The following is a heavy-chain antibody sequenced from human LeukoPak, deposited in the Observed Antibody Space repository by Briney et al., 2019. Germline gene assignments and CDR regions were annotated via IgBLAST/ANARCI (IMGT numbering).Heavy chain of an antibody. V-gene: IGHV3-33*01. CDR3: ARGSGYSGSYLTY. CDR1: GFTFSSYG. D-gene: IGHD1-26*01. Sequence: GGSLRLSCAASGFTFSSYGMHWVRQAPGKGLEWVAVIWYDGSNKYYADSVKGRFTISRDNSKNTLYLQMNSLRAEDTAVYYCARGSGYSGSYLTYWGQGTLVTVSS. CDR2: IWYDGSNK. J-gene: IGHJ4*02.